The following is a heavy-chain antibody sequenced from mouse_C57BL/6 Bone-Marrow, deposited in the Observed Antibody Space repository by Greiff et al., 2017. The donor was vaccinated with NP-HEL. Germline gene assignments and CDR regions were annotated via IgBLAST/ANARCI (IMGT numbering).Heavy chain of an antibody. CDR1: GYTFTSYW. CDR2: IDPYGGGT. D-gene: IGHD2-4*01. CDR3: ARWGDYDVGSHFAY. V-gene: IGHV1-72*01. Sequence: QVQLQQPGAELVKPGASVKLSCKASGYTFTSYWMHWVKQRPGRGLEWIGRIDPYGGGTNYNEKFKSKATLTVDKPSSTAYMQLSSLTSEDSAVYYCARWGDYDVGSHFAYWGQGTLVTVAT. J-gene: IGHJ3*01.